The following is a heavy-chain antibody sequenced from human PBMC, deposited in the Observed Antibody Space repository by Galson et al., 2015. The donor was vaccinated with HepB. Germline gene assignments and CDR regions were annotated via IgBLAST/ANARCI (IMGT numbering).Heavy chain of an antibody. Sequence: SLRLSCAASQFTFSSYAMSWVRQAPGKGLEWVSAISGSGGSTYYADSVKGRFTISRDNSKNTLYQQMHSLRAEDTAVYYCATGGYYDSSGYYRHYYYYMDVWGKGTTVTVSS. V-gene: IGHV3-23*01. CDR1: QFTFSSYA. CDR2: ISGSGGST. J-gene: IGHJ6*03. D-gene: IGHD3-22*01. CDR3: ATGGYYDSSGYYRHYYYYMDV.